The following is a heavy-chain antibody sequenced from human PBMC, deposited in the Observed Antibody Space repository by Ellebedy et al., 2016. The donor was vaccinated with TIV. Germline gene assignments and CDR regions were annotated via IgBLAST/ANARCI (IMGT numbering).Heavy chain of an antibody. D-gene: IGHD4-23*01. CDR3: ARDPYGGNLLVY. J-gene: IGHJ4*02. V-gene: IGHV3-53*01. CDR1: GFTVSSNY. CDR2: IYSGGST. Sequence: PGGSLRLSCAASGFTVSSNYMAWVRQAPGKGLEWVSVIYSGGSTYYADSVKGRFTISRDNSKNTLYLKMNSLRAEDTAVYYCARDPYGGNLLVYWGQGTLVTVSS.